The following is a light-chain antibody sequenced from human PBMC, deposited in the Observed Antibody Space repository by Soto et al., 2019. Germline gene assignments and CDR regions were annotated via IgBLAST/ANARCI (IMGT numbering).Light chain of an antibody. CDR1: QSVGTY. V-gene: IGKV3-11*01. J-gene: IGKJ4*01. CDR2: DAS. CDR3: QQRTNWPPLT. Sequence: EIVLTQSPATLSLSPGERATLSCRASQSVGTYLVWYQQKPGQAPRLLIYDASNRATGIPARFSGSGSGTDFTLTISGLEPEDFAVYYCQQRTNWPPLTFDGGTKVEIK.